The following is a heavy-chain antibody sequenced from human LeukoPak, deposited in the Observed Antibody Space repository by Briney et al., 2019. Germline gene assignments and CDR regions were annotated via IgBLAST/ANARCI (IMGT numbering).Heavy chain of an antibody. CDR2: VRYDGSNE. V-gene: IGHV3-30*02. Sequence: GGSLRLSCAASGFVFSNYGMHWVRQAPGKGLEWVTFVRYDGSNEYYADSVKGRFTISRDNSENTLYLQMNSLTTEDTGVYSCAKDSNSGYVSVGPNYWGLGTLVTVSS. CDR3: AKDSNSGYVSVGPNY. D-gene: IGHD5-12*01. J-gene: IGHJ4*02. CDR1: GFVFSNYG.